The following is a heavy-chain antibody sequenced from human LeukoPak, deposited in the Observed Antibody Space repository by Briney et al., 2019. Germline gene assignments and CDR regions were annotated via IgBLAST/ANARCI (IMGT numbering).Heavy chain of an antibody. CDR2: IYYSWST. Sequence: SETLSLTCTVSGGSISSSSYFWGWIGQPPGKGLEWLGGIYYSWSTYYNPSLKSRVTISVDTSKKQFSLKLTSLTATDTDMYYYPRAGGNSGYYYYYGMDVWGQGTTVTVSS. J-gene: IGHJ6*02. CDR3: PRAGGNSGYYYYYGMDV. V-gene: IGHV4-39*01. CDR1: GGSISSSSYF. D-gene: IGHD4-23*01.